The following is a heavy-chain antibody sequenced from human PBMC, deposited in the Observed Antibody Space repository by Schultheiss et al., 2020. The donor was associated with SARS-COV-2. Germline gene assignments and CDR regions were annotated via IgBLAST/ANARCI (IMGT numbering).Heavy chain of an antibody. D-gene: IGHD6-6*01. J-gene: IGHJ5*01. Sequence: SETLSLTCAVSGGSISSGNWWSWVRQPPGKGLEYIGYIFETGGTNYNPSLKSRATISLDTSKNQFSLKLSSVTAADTAVYYCARRYSSSSGLGFDSWGQGTLVTVAS. CDR1: GGSISSGNW. CDR2: IFETGGT. CDR3: ARRYSSSSGLGFDS. V-gene: IGHV4-4*02.